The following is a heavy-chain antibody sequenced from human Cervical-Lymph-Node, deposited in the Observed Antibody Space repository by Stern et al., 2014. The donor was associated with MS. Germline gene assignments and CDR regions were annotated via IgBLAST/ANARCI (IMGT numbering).Heavy chain of an antibody. V-gene: IGHV3-74*01. CDR1: GFTFSGYW. J-gene: IGHJ4*02. D-gene: IGHD4-11*01. CDR2: INSDGSGA. CDR3: AREYYSNYVDYFDY. Sequence: EVQLVQSGGGLVQPGGSLRLSCAASGFTFSGYWMHWVRQAPGKGLVWVSRINSDGSGASYADSVKGRFTISRDNAKNTLYLQMNSLRAEDTAVYYCAREYYSNYVDYFDYWGQGTLVTVSS.